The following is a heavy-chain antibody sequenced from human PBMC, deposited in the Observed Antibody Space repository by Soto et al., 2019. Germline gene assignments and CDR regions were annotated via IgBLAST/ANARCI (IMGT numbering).Heavy chain of an antibody. Sequence: QVQLQESGPGLVKPSQTLSLTCTVSGGSISSTDYYWSWIRQPPGKALEWIGYIYYSGRTYYNPALKSRLTISVDTSKNQFSLKLSSVTAADTAVYYCAGDRSSIDFDYWGQGTLVTVSS. CDR1: GGSISSTDYY. V-gene: IGHV4-30-4*01. D-gene: IGHD2-2*01. CDR2: IYYSGRT. J-gene: IGHJ4*02. CDR3: AGDRSSIDFDY.